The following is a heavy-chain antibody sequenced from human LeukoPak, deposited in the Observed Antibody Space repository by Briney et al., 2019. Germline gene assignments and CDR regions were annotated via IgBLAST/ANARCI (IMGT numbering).Heavy chain of an antibody. J-gene: IGHJ4*02. V-gene: IGHV3-23*01. CDR1: GFTFSTYA. D-gene: IGHD1-14*01. CDR3: AKATGYLL. Sequence: GGSLRLSCAASGFTFSTYAMSWVRQAPGKGLEWVSGISGSGGTTYYADSVKGRFTISRDDSENTLYLQMNSLRAEDTAVYYCAKATGYLLWGQGTLVTVSS. CDR2: ISGSGGTT.